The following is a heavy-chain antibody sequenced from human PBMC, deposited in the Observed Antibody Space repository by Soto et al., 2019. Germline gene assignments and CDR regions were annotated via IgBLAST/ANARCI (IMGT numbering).Heavy chain of an antibody. CDR2: IYYRGNT. CDR1: GVSINSDKYY. CDR3: ARLEGLAAIAYHFDF. D-gene: IGHD3-9*01. J-gene: IGHJ4*02. Sequence: QLQLQESGPGLVKPSETLSLTCSVSGVSINSDKYYWGWIRQPQWKGLEWIGSIYYRGNTYYNPSLPSRVTISLDKSKRQFSLKLNSVSGADSAVYVCARLEGLAAIAYHFDFWGQGALVTVSS. V-gene: IGHV4-39*01.